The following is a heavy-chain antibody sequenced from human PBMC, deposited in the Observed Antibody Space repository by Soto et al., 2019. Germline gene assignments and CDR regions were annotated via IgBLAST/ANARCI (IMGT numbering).Heavy chain of an antibody. Sequence: EVQLLESGGGLVQPGGSLRLSCAASGFSFSWYAMVWVRQAPGKGLEWVAVISARGGSLYFADSVKGRFTISRDNSKNVLSLEMNSLRAEDTATYFWAKGSIEYSASVDNWGQGNLVVVSS. CDR2: ISARGGSL. V-gene: IGHV3-23*01. CDR1: GFSFSWYA. J-gene: IGHJ4*02. D-gene: IGHD5-12*01. CDR3: AKGSIEYSASVDN.